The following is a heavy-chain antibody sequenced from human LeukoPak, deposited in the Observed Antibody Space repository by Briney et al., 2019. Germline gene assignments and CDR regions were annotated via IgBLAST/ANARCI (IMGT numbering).Heavy chain of an antibody. D-gene: IGHD6-13*01. V-gene: IGHV3-53*04. Sequence: GGSLRLSCAASGFTVSSNYMSWVHQAPGKGLEWVSVIYSGGSTYYADSVKGRFTISRHNSKNTLYLQMNSLRAEDTAVYYCARAAAGTVFDYWGQGTLVTVSS. CDR1: GFTVSSNY. J-gene: IGHJ4*02. CDR3: ARAAAGTVFDY. CDR2: IYSGGST.